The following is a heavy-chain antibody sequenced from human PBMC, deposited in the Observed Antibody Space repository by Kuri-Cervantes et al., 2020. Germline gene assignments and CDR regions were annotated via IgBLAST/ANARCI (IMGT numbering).Heavy chain of an antibody. CDR3: ARASYDSSGYFY. Sequence: GESLKISCAASGFTFSSYGMHWVRQAPGKGLEWVAVISYDGSNKYYADSVKGRFTISGDNSKNTLYLQMNSLRDEDTAVYYCARASYDSSGYFYWGQGTLVTVSS. CDR1: GFTFSSYG. CDR2: ISYDGSNK. J-gene: IGHJ4*02. V-gene: IGHV3-30*03. D-gene: IGHD3-22*01.